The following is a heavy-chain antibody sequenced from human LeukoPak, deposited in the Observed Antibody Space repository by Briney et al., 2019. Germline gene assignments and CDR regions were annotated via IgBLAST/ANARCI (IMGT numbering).Heavy chain of an antibody. CDR2: ISGDGGST. CDR1: GFTFDDYA. V-gene: IGHV3-43*02. CDR3: AKVLGSSSWYSLGY. D-gene: IGHD6-13*01. J-gene: IGHJ4*02. Sequence: GGSLRLSCAASGFTFDDYAMHWVRQAPGKGLEWVSLISGDGGSTYYADSVKGRFTISRDNSKGSLYLQMNSLTTEDTALYYCAKVLGSSSWYSLGYWGQGTLVTVSS.